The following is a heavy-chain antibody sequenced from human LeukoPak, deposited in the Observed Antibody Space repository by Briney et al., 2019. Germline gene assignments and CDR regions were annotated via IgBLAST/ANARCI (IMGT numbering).Heavy chain of an antibody. J-gene: IGHJ6*02. Sequence: GGSLRLSCAASGFTFSSYAMSWVRQAPGKGLEWVSGISGSGGSTYYAASVKGRFTISRDNSKNTLYQQMNSLRAEDTAVYYCAKDSKIGGAGPGMDVWGQGTTVTVSS. CDR3: AKDSKIGGAGPGMDV. CDR2: ISGSGGST. CDR1: GFTFSSYA. V-gene: IGHV3-23*01. D-gene: IGHD6-13*01.